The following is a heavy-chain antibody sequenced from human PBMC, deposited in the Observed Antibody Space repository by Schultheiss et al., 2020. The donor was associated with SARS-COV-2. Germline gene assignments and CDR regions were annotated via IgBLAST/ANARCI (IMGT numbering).Heavy chain of an antibody. CDR1: GFTFSTYA. J-gene: IGHJ6*02. CDR2: ISGYEGST. CDR3: VKDNWVRTSGWYGNYYGMDV. D-gene: IGHD6-19*01. V-gene: IGHV3-23*01. Sequence: GGSLRLSCAASGFTFSTYAMSWVRQAPGKGLEWVSSISGYEGSTYYADSVKGRFTISRDNSKNTLSLQMNSLRVEDTAKYYCVKDNWVRTSGWYGNYYGMDVWGRGTTVTVSS.